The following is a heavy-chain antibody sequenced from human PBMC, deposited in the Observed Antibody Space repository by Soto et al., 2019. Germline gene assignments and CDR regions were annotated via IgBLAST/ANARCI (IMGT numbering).Heavy chain of an antibody. J-gene: IGHJ6*02. CDR2: IIPMFGTT. D-gene: IGHD2-2*01. Sequence: QVQLVQSGPEVKKPGSSVKVSCKTSGDTFKKFAISWVRQAPGQGPEWMGGIIPMFGTTKYTQKFQGRVTFPADKSTGTAYMELTSLMSEDTATYFCARGVVPAAGAAPHYFHYVWTSGAKGPRSPSP. V-gene: IGHV1-69*06. CDR1: GDTFKKFA. CDR3: ARGVVPAAGAAPHYFHYVWTS.